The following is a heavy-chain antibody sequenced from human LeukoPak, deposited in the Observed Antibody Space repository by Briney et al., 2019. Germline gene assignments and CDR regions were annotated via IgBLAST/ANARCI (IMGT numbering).Heavy chain of an antibody. CDR1: VGSVSSNRFY. D-gene: IGHD5-12*01. V-gene: IGHV4-39*07. J-gene: IGHJ5*02. Sequence: SETLSLTCTVSVGSVSSNRFYWGWSRQLPGRGLDWIGSMYYNGGTYYNPSLKSRVTISADTYKNQVSLKLSSVTAADTAVYYCARDPDYYDYSGYTWGQGTLVTVSS. CDR2: MYYNGGT. CDR3: ARDPDYYDYSGYT.